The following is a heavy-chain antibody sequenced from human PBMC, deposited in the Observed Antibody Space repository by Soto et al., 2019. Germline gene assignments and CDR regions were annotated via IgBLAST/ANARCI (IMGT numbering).Heavy chain of an antibody. CDR3: ARGQSEVDVFFPTPVPFDT. CDR1: EGSLSEYH. D-gene: IGHD1-1*01. V-gene: IGHV4-34*01. J-gene: IGHJ5*02. CDR2: VSHHVTS. Sequence: PXGTLALTCVVYEGSLSEYHWSWVRQTPGEGLEWIGEVSHHVTSHYNPSLGSRVIMSFDTSKDQFSLTLQSVTAADTGIYYCARGQSEVDVFFPTPVPFDTWGPGTPVTVS.